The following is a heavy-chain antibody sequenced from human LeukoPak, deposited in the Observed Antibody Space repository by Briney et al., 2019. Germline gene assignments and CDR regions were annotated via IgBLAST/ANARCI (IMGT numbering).Heavy chain of an antibody. CDR1: GGPFSGYY. CDR3: ARGGDGEFYYYYGMDV. D-gene: IGHD3-10*01. J-gene: IGHJ6*02. V-gene: IGHV4-34*01. CDR2: INHSGST. Sequence: SETLSLTCAVYGGPFSGYYWSWIRQPPGKGLEWIGEINHSGSTNYNPSLKSRVTISVDTSKNQSSLKLSSVTAADTAVYYCARGGDGEFYYYYGMDVWGQGTTVTVSS.